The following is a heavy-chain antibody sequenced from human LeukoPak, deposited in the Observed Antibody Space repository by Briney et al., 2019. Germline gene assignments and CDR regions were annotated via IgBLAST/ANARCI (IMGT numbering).Heavy chain of an antibody. D-gene: IGHD2-15*01. CDR1: GYTFTSYY. J-gene: IGHJ4*02. V-gene: IGHV1-46*01. CDR3: ARDNGGYCSGGSCYSYYFDY. Sequence: AASVKVSCKASGYTFTSYYMHWVRQAPGQGLEWMGIINPSGGSTSYAQKFQGRVTMTRDTSTSIVYMELSSLRSEDPAVYYCARDNGGYCSGGSCYSYYFDYWGQGTLVTVSS. CDR2: INPSGGST.